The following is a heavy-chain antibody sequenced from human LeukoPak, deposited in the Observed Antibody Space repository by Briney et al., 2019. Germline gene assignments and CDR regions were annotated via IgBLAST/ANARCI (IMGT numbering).Heavy chain of an antibody. J-gene: IGHJ6*03. Sequence: GGSLRLSCAASGFTFSSYEMNWVRQAPGKGLEWVSYISSSGSTIYYADSVKGRFTISRDNSKNTLYLQMNSLRAEDTAVYYCAREGGEHYYYYMDVWGKGTTVTVSS. V-gene: IGHV3-48*03. D-gene: IGHD2-21*01. CDR3: AREGGEHYYYYMDV. CDR1: GFTFSSYE. CDR2: ISSSGSTI.